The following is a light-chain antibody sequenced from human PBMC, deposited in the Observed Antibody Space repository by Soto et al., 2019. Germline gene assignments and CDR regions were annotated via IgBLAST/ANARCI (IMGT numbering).Light chain of an antibody. Sequence: QSVLTQPPSASGTPGQRVTISCSGGSSNIGSNTVSWYQQLPGAAPKLLIYISNERPSGAPDRFSGSKSGTSASLAISGLQSEDEAEYYCAAWDDSLNGPVFGGGTKLTVL. CDR3: AAWDDSLNGPV. CDR2: ISN. V-gene: IGLV1-44*01. J-gene: IGLJ2*01. CDR1: SSNIGSNT.